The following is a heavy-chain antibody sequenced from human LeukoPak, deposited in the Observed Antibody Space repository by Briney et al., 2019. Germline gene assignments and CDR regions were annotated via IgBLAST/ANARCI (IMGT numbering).Heavy chain of an antibody. CDR3: ARARFDS. V-gene: IGHV3-30*01. CDR1: GFTSNRYA. J-gene: IGHJ5*01. CDR2: VSFGGDLT. Sequence: GGSLRLSCAASGFTSNRYAMHWLRQAPGKGPEWVAFVSFGGDLTFYADSVKGRFTVSRDNSENTVSPQMNSLRAEDTAVYFCARARFDSWGQGTLVTVSS.